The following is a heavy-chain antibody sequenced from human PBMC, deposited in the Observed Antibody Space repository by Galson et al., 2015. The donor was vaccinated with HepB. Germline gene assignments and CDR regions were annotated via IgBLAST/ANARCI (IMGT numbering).Heavy chain of an antibody. D-gene: IGHD2-2*01. Sequence: SLRLSCAASGFTFVNYWIHWVRQAPGKGPVWVLRINGDGTNTTYADSVKGRFTISRDNAKNTLYLQMNSLRAEDTAVYYCARVRGRYQYDAFDIWGQGTMVSVSS. CDR2: INGDGTNT. V-gene: IGHV3-74*01. J-gene: IGHJ3*02. CDR1: GFTFVNYW. CDR3: ARVRGRYQYDAFDI.